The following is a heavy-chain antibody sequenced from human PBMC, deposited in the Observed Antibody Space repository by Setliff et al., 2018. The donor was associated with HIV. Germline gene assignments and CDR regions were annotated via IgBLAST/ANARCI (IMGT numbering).Heavy chain of an antibody. J-gene: IGHJ5*02. D-gene: IGHD3-22*01. Sequence: PSETLSLTCAVYGGSFSGYYWSWIRQPPGKGLEWIGEINHSGSTNYNPSLKSRVTISVETSKNQFSLKLRSVTAADTAVYYCAREGGYDDSSGYPVGWFDPWGQGTLVTVSS. CDR3: AREGGYDDSSGYPVGWFDP. CDR2: INHSGST. V-gene: IGHV4-34*01. CDR1: GGSFSGYY.